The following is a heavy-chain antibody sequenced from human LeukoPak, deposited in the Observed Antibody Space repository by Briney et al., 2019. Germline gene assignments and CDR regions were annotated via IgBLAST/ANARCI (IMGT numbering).Heavy chain of an antibody. CDR1: GYTFTGYY. CDR3: AREESGSSGWYVSFDY. J-gene: IGHJ4*02. Sequence: ASVKVFCKASGYTFTGYYMHWVRQAPGQGLEWMGWINPNSGGTNYAQKFQGRVTMTRDTSISTAYMELSRLRSDDTAVYYCAREESGSSGWYVSFDYWGQGTLVTVSS. V-gene: IGHV1-2*02. CDR2: INPNSGGT. D-gene: IGHD6-19*01.